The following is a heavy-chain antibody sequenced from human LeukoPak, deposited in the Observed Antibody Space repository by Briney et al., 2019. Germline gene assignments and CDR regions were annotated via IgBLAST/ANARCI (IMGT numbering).Heavy chain of an antibody. V-gene: IGHV4-61*02. J-gene: IGHJ4*02. CDR1: GGSISSGSYY. CDR2: IYTSGST. D-gene: IGHD3-22*01. CDR3: ARNDYDSSGYYSGY. Sequence: SETLSLTCTVSGGSISSGSYYWSWIRQPARKGLEWIGRIYTSGSTNYNPSLKSRVTISVDTSKNQFSLKLSSVTAADTAVYYCARNDYDSSGYYSGYWGQGTLVTVSS.